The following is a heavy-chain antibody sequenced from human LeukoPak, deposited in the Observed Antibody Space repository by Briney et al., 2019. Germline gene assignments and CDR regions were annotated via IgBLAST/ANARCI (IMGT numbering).Heavy chain of an antibody. CDR1: GYSIRNGYY. D-gene: IGHD6-6*01. CDR2: IHQSGNT. J-gene: IGHJ4*02. CDR3: ARLRSGSSSLVSFVS. V-gene: IGHV4-38-2*02. Sequence: PSETLSLTCTVSGYSIRNGYYWGWIRQPPGKGLEWVANIHQSGNTYYNPSLKSRVTISIDTSKNHFSLKLNSVTAADTAVYYCARLRSGSSSLVSFVSGGQGTLVTVS.